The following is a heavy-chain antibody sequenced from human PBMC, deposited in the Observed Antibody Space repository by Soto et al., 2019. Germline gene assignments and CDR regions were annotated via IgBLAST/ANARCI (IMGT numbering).Heavy chain of an antibody. Sequence: PSETLSLTCTVSGGSITSGGYYWSWIRQHPGKGLEWIGYIYYSGFTYYNPSLKSRVTISVDTSKNQFSLKLSFVTAADTAVYYCARRYGASFDYWGQGTLVTVSS. CDR1: GGSITSGGYY. J-gene: IGHJ4*02. V-gene: IGHV4-31*03. D-gene: IGHD4-17*01. CDR2: IYYSGFT. CDR3: ARRYGASFDY.